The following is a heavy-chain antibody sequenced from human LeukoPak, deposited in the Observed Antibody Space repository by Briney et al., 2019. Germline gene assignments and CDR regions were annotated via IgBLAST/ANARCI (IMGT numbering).Heavy chain of an antibody. V-gene: IGHV3-11*01. D-gene: IGHD1-26*01. J-gene: IGHJ5*02. CDR3: ARDRMGATSWFDP. Sequence: GGSLRLSCAASGFTFSDYYMSWIRQAPGKGLEWVSYISSSGSTIYYADSVRGRFTISRDNAKNSLYLQMNSLRAEDTAVYYCARDRMGATSWFDPWGQGTLVTVSS. CDR2: ISSSGSTI. CDR1: GFTFSDYY.